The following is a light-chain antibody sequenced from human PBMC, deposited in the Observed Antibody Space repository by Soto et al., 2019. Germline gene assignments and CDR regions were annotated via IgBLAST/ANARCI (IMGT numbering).Light chain of an antibody. CDR1: QSVSGY. V-gene: IGKV3-11*01. CDR3: QQRYNWPIT. J-gene: IGKJ5*01. CDR2: ADS. Sequence: EIVLTKSPATLSLSPGETATLSCRASQSVSGYIGWYQQKPGQAPRLLIYADSHRAPGIPARFSGSGSGTDFTLTISSLEPEDFSVYYCQQRYNWPITFGQGTRLEIK.